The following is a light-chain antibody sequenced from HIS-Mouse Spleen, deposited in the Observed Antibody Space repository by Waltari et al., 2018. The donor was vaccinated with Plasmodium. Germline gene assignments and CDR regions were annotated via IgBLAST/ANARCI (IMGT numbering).Light chain of an antibody. V-gene: IGLV2-11*01. Sequence: QSALTQPRSVSGSPGQSVTISCTGTSSDVGGYNYVSWYQQHPGKAPILMIYDVSKRPSGVPDRVSGSKSGNPASLTISGLQAEDEADYYCCSYAGSYTLVFGGGTKLTVL. CDR2: DVS. CDR3: CSYAGSYTLV. CDR1: SSDVGGYNY. J-gene: IGLJ2*01.